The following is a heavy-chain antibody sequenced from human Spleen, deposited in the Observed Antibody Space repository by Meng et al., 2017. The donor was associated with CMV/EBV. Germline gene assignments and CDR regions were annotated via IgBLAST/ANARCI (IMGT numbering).Heavy chain of an antibody. J-gene: IGHJ4*02. D-gene: IGHD4-23*01. Sequence: GGSLRLSCAASGFTFSDHHMDWVRQAPGKGPEWISYITSGSSITYYADSVKGRFTISRDNARNSLFLQMNILRAEDTAVYYCAREGRPAVRADFDWWGQGSLVTVSS. CDR2: ITSGSSIT. CDR1: GFTFSDHH. CDR3: AREGRPAVRADFDW. V-gene: IGHV3-11*04.